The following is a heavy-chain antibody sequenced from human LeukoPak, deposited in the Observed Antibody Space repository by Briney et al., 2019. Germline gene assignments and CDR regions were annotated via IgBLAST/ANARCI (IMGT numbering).Heavy chain of an antibody. CDR2: IKSKTDGRTK. J-gene: IGHJ6*03. Sequence: GGSLRLSCAASGFTFSNAWMSWVRQAPGKGLEWVGRIKSKTDGRTKDYAEHVKGRFTISRDDSKNTLYLQMNSLKTEDTAVYYCTTQGYYYDSSGYYLKAYYYYYYYMDVWGKGTTVTVSS. CDR3: TTQGYYYDSSGYYLKAYYYYYYYMDV. V-gene: IGHV3-15*01. D-gene: IGHD3-22*01. CDR1: GFTFSNAW.